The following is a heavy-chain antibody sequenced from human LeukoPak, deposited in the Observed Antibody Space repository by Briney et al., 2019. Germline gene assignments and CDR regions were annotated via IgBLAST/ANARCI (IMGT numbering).Heavy chain of an antibody. D-gene: IGHD3-22*01. J-gene: IGHJ6*02. V-gene: IGHV4-39*01. CDR1: GGSISSSSYY. CDR2: IYYSGST. Sequence: SSETLSPTCTVSGGSISSSSYYWGWIRQPPGKGLEWIGSIYYSGSTYYNPSLKSRVTISVDTSKNQFSLKLSSVTAADTAVYYCARHPSSGYYYDYYYGMDVWGQGTTVTVSS. CDR3: ARHPSSGYYYDYYYGMDV.